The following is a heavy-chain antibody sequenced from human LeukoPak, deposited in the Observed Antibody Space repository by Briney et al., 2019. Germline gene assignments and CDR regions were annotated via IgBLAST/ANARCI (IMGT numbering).Heavy chain of an antibody. D-gene: IGHD5-18*01. Sequence: PGGSLRLSCAASGFTFSDYYMSWIRQAPGKGLEWVAKIKPDGSEKYYVDSVKGRFTISRDKAKNSLYLQMNSLRDEDTAVYYCARGGYSYGHDYWGQGTLVTVSS. V-gene: IGHV3-7*01. J-gene: IGHJ4*02. CDR3: ARGGYSYGHDY. CDR2: IKPDGSEK. CDR1: GFTFSDYY.